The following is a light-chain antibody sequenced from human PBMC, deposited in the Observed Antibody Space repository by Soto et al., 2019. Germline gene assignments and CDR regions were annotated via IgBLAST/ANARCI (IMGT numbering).Light chain of an antibody. Sequence: DIQMTQSPSSLSASLGDRVTITCRANQTINTFLNWYQQKPGRAPKLLIHGASRLQDGVPSTFSGGGSGTDFTLTITSLEPGDCATYYCQQTYTTPRTFGQGTKVEI. CDR1: QTINTF. CDR2: GAS. V-gene: IGKV1-39*01. J-gene: IGKJ1*01. CDR3: QQTYTTPRT.